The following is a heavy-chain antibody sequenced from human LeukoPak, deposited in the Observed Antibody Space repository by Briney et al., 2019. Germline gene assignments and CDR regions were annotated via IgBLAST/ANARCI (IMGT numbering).Heavy chain of an antibody. CDR3: ARDYTGVTTVTTRSYYYYYMDV. CDR2: ISSSSSYI. D-gene: IGHD4-17*01. Sequence: GGSLRLSCAASGFTFSSYSMNWVRQAPGKGLEWVSSISSSSSYIYYADSVKGRFTISRDNAKNSLYLQMNSLRAEDTAVYYCARDYTGVTTVTTRSYYYYYMDVWGKGTTVTVSS. J-gene: IGHJ6*03. V-gene: IGHV3-21*01. CDR1: GFTFSSYS.